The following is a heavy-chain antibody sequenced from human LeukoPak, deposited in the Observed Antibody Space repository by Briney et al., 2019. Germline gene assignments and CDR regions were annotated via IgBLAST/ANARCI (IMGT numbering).Heavy chain of an antibody. Sequence: SETLSLTCTVSGGSISSSSYYWGWIRQPPGKGLEWIGSIYYSGSTYYNPSLKSRVTISVDTSKNQFSLKLSSVTAADTAVYYCARESTSGYSYYYYGMDVWGQGTTVTVSS. J-gene: IGHJ6*02. D-gene: IGHD5-18*01. CDR1: GGSISSSSYY. CDR3: ARESTSGYSYYYYGMDV. V-gene: IGHV4-39*07. CDR2: IYYSGST.